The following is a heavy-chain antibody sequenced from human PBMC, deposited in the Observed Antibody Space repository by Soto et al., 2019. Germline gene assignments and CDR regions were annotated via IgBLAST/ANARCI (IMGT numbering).Heavy chain of an antibody. CDR1: GGTFSNYA. J-gene: IGHJ6*02. V-gene: IGHV1-69*12. CDR3: ARVEAVAGIYNYHGLDV. Sequence: QVQLVQSGAEVKKPGSSVKVSCKASGGTFSNYAISWVRQAPGQGLEWMGGIVPIFGTTYYAQKFQGRVTIIAADSTTTAYLELSSLRSEDTAMYYCARVEAVAGIYNYHGLDVWGQGTAVSVSS. CDR2: IVPIFGTT. D-gene: IGHD6-19*01.